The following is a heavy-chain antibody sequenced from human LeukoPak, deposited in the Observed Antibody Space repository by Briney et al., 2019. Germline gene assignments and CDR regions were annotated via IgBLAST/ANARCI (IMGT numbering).Heavy chain of an antibody. V-gene: IGHV3-23*01. Sequence: GGSLRLSCAASGFTFNNYAMTWVRQAPGKGLEWVSVIGGSTGNTYYADSVKGRFTISRDNSKNTLYLQMNSLRAEDTAVYYCAKDRVAVAVTGDYFDYWGQGTLVTVSS. CDR3: AKDRVAVAVTGDYFDY. D-gene: IGHD6-19*01. J-gene: IGHJ4*02. CDR2: IGGSTGNT. CDR1: GFTFNNYA.